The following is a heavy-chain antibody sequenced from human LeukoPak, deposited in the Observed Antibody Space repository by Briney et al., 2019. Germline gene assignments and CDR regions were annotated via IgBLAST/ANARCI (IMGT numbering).Heavy chain of an antibody. J-gene: IGHJ2*01. D-gene: IGHD6-13*01. V-gene: IGHV4-39*07. CDR1: GGSISSSSYY. CDR2: IYYSGST. Sequence: PSETLSLTCTVFGGSISSSSYYWGGIRQPPGKGLEWIGSIYYSGSTYYNPSLKSRVTISVDTSKNQFSLKLSSVTAADTAVYYCARGLAAAPYWYFDLWGRGTLVTVSS. CDR3: ARGLAAAPYWYFDL.